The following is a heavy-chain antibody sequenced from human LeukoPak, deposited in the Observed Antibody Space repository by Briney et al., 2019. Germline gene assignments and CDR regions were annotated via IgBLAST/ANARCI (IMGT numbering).Heavy chain of an antibody. CDR1: GFTFSSYG. CDR3: ARDYRAGNFWSGYYTIDY. CDR2: ISSNGGST. J-gene: IGHJ4*02. D-gene: IGHD3-3*01. Sequence: GGSLRLPCAASGFTFSSYGMHWVRQAPGKGLEYVSAISSNGGSTYYANSVKGRFTISRDNSKNTLYLQMGSLRAEDMAVYYCARDYRAGNFWSGYYTIDYWGQGTLVTVSS. V-gene: IGHV3-64*01.